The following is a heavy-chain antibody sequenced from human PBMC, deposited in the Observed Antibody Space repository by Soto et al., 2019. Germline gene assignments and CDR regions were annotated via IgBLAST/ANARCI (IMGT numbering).Heavy chain of an antibody. CDR1: GGTCSSYT. J-gene: IGHJ3*02. D-gene: IGHD6-13*01. CDR3: ARDRGIAAETDAFDI. Sequence: SVKVSCKASGGTCSSYTISWVRQAPGQGLEWMGRIIPILGIAIYAQKFQGRVTITADKSTSTAYMELSSLRSEDTAVYYCARDRGIAAETDAFDIWGQGTMVTV. V-gene: IGHV1-69*04. CDR2: IIPILGIA.